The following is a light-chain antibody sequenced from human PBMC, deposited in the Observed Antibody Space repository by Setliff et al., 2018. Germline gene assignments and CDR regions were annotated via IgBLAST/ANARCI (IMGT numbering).Light chain of an antibody. CDR1: SSDVGGYNY. CDR3: SSYAGSNNPYV. J-gene: IGLJ1*01. Sequence: QFVLTQPPSASGSPGQSVTISCTGTSSDVGGYNYVSWYQQHPGKAPKLMIYEVSKRPSGVPDRFSGSKSGNTASLTVSGLQAEDEADYYCSSYAGSNNPYVFGTGTKGTVL. CDR2: EVS. V-gene: IGLV2-8*01.